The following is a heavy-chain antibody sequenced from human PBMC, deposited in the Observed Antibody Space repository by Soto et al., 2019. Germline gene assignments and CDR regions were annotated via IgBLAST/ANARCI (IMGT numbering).Heavy chain of an antibody. CDR3: ARAHSSGYYYFDY. D-gene: IGHD3-22*01. CDR1: GGTFSSYA. Sequence: ASVKVSCKASGGTFSSYAISWVRQAPGQGLEWMGGIIPIFGTANYAQKFKGRVTITADESTSTAYMELSSLRSEDTAVYYCARAHSSGYYYFDYWGQGTLVTVSS. J-gene: IGHJ4*02. V-gene: IGHV1-69*13. CDR2: IIPIFGTA.